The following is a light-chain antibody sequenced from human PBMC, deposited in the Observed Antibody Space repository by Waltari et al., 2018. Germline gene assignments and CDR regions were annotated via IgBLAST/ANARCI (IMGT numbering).Light chain of an antibody. V-gene: IGLV5-45*03. CDR3: MIWHNSACV. CDR2: YESFSHN. J-gene: IGLJ3*02. Sequence: QAVVTQPSSLSASPGASASLTCALRSGLNVDSYRMYWYLQQPGRPPQFLLWYESFSHNFQASVVPSLFSGVKDSSANAGILLIAGLQSDDEADYYCMIWHNSACVFGGGTKLTVL. CDR1: SGLNVDSYR.